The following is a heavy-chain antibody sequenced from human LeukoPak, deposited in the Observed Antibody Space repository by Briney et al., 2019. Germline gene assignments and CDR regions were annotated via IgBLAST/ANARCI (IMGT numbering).Heavy chain of an antibody. CDR2: LSSGGTT. CDR3: ARANSMYYYDT. D-gene: IGHD3-22*01. Sequence: GGSLRLSCAASGFTVSSSYMTWVRQAPGKGLEWVSVLSSGGTTYYADSVKGRFTISRDNSQNTLYLQMNSLRAADTAVYYCARANSMYYYDTWGQGTLVTVSS. J-gene: IGHJ4*02. V-gene: IGHV3-53*01. CDR1: GFTVSSSY.